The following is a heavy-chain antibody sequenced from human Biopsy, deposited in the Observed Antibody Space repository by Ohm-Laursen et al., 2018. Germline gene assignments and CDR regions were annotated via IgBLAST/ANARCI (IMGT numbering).Heavy chain of an antibody. CDR2: IFYSGTT. D-gene: IGHD3-10*01. J-gene: IGHJ6*02. CDR1: GASVNTFDFY. Sequence: TLSLTCAVSGASVNTFDFYWAWIRQPPGKGLEWIGYIFYSGTTKYNPSLQRRVRLSLDTANNQFSLTLRSVSAADTATYYCARAYYYGAGSFYSPWMEAWGQGTTVSVS. CDR3: ARAYYYGAGSFYSPWMEA. V-gene: IGHV4-61*08.